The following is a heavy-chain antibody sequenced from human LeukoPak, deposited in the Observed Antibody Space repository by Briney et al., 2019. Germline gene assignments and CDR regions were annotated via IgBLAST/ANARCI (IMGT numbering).Heavy chain of an antibody. CDR1: GGSISSSGYY. CDR3: ARLTPSPAFDY. Sequence: SETLSLTCAVSGGSISSSGYYWAWIRQPPGRGLEWIATIYYNGNTYYKPSLKSRVTISIDTSKNQFSLKLSSVTAADTAVYYCARLTPSPAFDYWGQGTLVTVSS. CDR2: IYYNGNT. J-gene: IGHJ4*02. V-gene: IGHV4-39*01.